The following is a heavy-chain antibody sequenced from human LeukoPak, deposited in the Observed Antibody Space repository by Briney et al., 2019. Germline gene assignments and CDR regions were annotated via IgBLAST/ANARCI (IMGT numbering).Heavy chain of an antibody. J-gene: IGHJ3*02. CDR2: INPNSGGT. CDR3: AREPTYYYDSSGSFDI. V-gene: IGHV1-2*02. Sequence: ASVKVSCKASGYTFTGYYMHWVRQAPGQGLEWMGWINPNSGGTNYAQKFQGRVTMTRDTSISTAYMELSRLRSDDTAVYYCAREPTYYYDSSGSFDIWGQGTMVTVSS. CDR1: GYTFTGYY. D-gene: IGHD3-22*01.